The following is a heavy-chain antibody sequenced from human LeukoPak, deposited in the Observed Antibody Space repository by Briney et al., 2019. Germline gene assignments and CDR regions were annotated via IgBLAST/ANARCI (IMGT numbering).Heavy chain of an antibody. CDR3: AREITIFGVVPTNWFDP. CDR2: IIPILGIA. D-gene: IGHD3-3*01. J-gene: IGHJ5*02. CDR1: GGTFSSYA. Sequence: SVKVSCKASGGTFSSYAISWVRQAPGQGLEWMGRIIPILGIANYAQKFQGRVTITADKSTSTAYVELSSLRSEDTAVYYCAREITIFGVVPTNWFDPWGQGTLVTVSS. V-gene: IGHV1-69*04.